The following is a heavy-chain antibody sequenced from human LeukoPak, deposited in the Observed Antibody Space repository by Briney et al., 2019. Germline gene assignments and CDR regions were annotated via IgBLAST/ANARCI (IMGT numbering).Heavy chain of an antibody. Sequence: GGSLRLPCAASGFIFSDYYMSWIRQAPGRGLEWVSYISSSSSTIYYADSVKGRFTISRDNAKNSLYLQMNSLRAEDTAVYYCARDKTTGGRLIPFDIWGQGTMVTVSS. CDR3: ARDKTTGGRLIPFDI. D-gene: IGHD4-17*01. J-gene: IGHJ3*02. V-gene: IGHV3-11*04. CDR2: ISSSSSTI. CDR1: GFIFSDYY.